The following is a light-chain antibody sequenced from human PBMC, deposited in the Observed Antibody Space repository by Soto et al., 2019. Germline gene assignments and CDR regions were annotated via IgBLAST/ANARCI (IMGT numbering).Light chain of an antibody. V-gene: IGKV1-5*03. CDR2: RAS. J-gene: IGKJ5*01. CDR3: QKYYSYPIN. Sequence: DIQMTPSPSTLSASVLYIVTITFRASQSISSWLALYQQKPGKAPKLLIYRASSLESGVPSRFSGSGSGTDFTLTISCLQSEDFATYYCQKYYSYPINFGQGTRLAIK. CDR1: QSISSW.